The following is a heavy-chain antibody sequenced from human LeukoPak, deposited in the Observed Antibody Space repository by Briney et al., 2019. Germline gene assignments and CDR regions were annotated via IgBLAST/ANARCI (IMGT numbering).Heavy chain of an antibody. CDR1: GYTFTGYY. D-gene: IGHD3-9*01. J-gene: IGHJ5*02. CDR2: INPNSGGT. V-gene: IGHV1-2*02. CDR3: AREGYDILTGYYSADNWFDP. Sequence: ASVKVSCKASGYTFTGYYMHWVRQAPGQGLEWMGWINPNSGGTNYAQKFQGRVTMTRDTSISTAYMELSRLRSDDTAVYYCAREGYDILTGYYSADNWFDPWGQGTLVTVSS.